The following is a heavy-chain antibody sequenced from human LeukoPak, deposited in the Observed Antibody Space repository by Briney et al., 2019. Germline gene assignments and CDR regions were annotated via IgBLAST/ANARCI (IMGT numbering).Heavy chain of an antibody. D-gene: IGHD2-15*01. CDR3: ARDPCSGDTCYNFFDY. CDR2: IIPIFGTA. V-gene: IGHV1-69*01. Sequence: ASVTVSCKASGGTFSSYAISWVRQAPGQGLEWMGGIIPIFGTANYAQKFQGRVTITADESASTAYMELSSLRSEDTAVYYCARDPCSGDTCYNFFDYWGQGTLVTVSS. J-gene: IGHJ4*02. CDR1: GGTFSSYA.